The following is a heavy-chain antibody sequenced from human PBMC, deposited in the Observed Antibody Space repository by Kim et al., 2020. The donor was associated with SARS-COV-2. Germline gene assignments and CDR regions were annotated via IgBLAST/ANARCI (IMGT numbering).Heavy chain of an antibody. CDR2: IYYSGST. J-gene: IGHJ6*02. CDR1: GGSISSYY. CDR3: ARDARYYYYGMDV. V-gene: IGHV4-59*01. Sequence: SETLSLTCTVSGGSISSYYWSWIRQPPGKGLEWIGYIYYSGSTNYNTSLKSRVTISVDTSKNQFSLKQSSVTAADTAVYYCARDARYYYYGMDVWGQGTT.